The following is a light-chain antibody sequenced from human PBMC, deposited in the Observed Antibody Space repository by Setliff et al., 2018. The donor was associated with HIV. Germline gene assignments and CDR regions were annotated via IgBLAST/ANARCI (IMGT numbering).Light chain of an antibody. CDR1: SSDVGSYNY. CDR3: ISYATTNTLP. J-gene: IGLJ1*01. Sequence: XSALXQPASVSGSPGQSITISCTGTSSDVGSYNYVSWYQQHPGKAPKLMISEVSNRPSGVSNRFSGSKSDNPASLTISGLQAEDEADYYCISYATTNTLPFGTGTKVTVL. CDR2: EVS. V-gene: IGLV2-14*01.